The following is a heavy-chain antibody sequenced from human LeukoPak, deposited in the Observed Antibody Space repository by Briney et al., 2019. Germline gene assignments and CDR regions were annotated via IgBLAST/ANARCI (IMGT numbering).Heavy chain of an antibody. D-gene: IGHD2-21*01. V-gene: IGHV4-39*07. Sequence: KPSETLSLTCTVSGGSISSSSYYWGWIRQPPGKGLEWIGSIYYSGSTYYNPSLKSRVTISVDTSKNQFSLKLSSVTAADTAVYYCARLQRLRGGFDYWGQGTLVTVSS. CDR1: GGSISSSSYY. J-gene: IGHJ4*02. CDR3: ARLQRLRGGFDY. CDR2: IYYSGST.